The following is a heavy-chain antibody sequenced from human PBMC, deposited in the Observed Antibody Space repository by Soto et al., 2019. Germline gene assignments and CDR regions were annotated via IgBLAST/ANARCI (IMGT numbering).Heavy chain of an antibody. Sequence: ASVKVSCKASGGTFSSYTISWVRQAPGQGLEWMGRIIPILGIANYAQKFQGRVTITADKSTSTAYMELSSLRSEDTAVYYCASCYDYYYYMDVWGKGTTVTVSS. CDR1: GGTFSSYT. CDR3: ASCYDYYYYMDV. J-gene: IGHJ6*03. CDR2: IIPILGIA. V-gene: IGHV1-69*02.